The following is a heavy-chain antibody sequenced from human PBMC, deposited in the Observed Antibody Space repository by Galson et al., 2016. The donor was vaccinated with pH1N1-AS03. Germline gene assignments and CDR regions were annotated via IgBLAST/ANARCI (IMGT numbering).Heavy chain of an antibody. CDR1: GYSIIFGHY. D-gene: IGHD6-19*01. V-gene: IGHV4-38-2*02. CDR3: ARVGVAGIPTYFDN. J-gene: IGHJ4*02. CDR2: IYHSGNT. Sequence: ETLSLTCSVSGYSIIFGHYWGWIRPPPGKGPEWIASIYHSGNTHYNSSLKSRLTISVDTSKNQFSLRLSSVTAADTAVYYCARVGVAGIPTYFDNWGKGTLVSVSS.